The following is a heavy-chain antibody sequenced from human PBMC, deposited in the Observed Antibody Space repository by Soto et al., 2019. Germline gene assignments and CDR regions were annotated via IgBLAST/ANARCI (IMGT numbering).Heavy chain of an antibody. D-gene: IGHD5-12*01. J-gene: IGHJ6*03. CDR1: GYTFTGYY. CDR3: AREKIVATISPRYYYMDV. Sequence: ASVRVSCKASGYTFTGYYMHWVRQAPGEGLEWMGWINPNSGGTNYAQKFQGWVTMTRDTSISTAYMELSRLRSDDTAVYYCAREKIVATISPRYYYMDVWGKGTTVTVSS. V-gene: IGHV1-2*04. CDR2: INPNSGGT.